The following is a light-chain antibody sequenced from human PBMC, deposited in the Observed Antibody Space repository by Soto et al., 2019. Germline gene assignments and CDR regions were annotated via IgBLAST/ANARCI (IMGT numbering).Light chain of an antibody. Sequence: IQMTQSPSTLSVSVGDRVTITCRASQGISSWLAWYQQKPGKAPKLLIYKASSLESGVPSRVSGSGYGTEFTLTLSSLQPDDFATYYCQRYNSYYTFGQGTKLEIQ. V-gene: IGKV1-5*03. CDR2: KAS. J-gene: IGKJ2*01. CDR3: QRYNSYYT. CDR1: QGISSW.